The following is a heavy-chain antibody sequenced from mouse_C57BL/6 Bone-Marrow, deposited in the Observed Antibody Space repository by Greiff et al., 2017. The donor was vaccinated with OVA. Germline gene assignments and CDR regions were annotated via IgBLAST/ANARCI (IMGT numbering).Heavy chain of an antibody. CDR3: ARWDYYSNSAWFAY. V-gene: IGHV1-18*01. CDR1: GYTFTDYN. Sequence: EVKLMESGPELVKPGASVKIPCKASGYTFTDYNMDWVKQSHGKSLEWIGDINPNNGGTIYNQKFKGKATLTVDKSSSTAYMELRSLTSEDTAVYYCARWDYYSNSAWFAYWGQGTLVTVSA. J-gene: IGHJ3*01. D-gene: IGHD2-5*01. CDR2: INPNNGGT.